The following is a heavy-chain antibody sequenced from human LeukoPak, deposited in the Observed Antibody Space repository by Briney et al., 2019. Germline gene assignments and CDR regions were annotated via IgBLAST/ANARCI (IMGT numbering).Heavy chain of an antibody. J-gene: IGHJ6*02. CDR2: ISSNGGST. CDR1: GFTFSSYA. CDR3: ARGPEDYGSGSYYDYYYYGMDV. V-gene: IGHV3-64*01. D-gene: IGHD3-10*01. Sequence: GGSLRLSCVASGFTFSSYAMHWVRQAPGKGLEYVSAISSNGGSTYYANSVKGRFTISRDNSKNTLYLQMGSLRAEDMAVYYCARGPEDYGSGSYYDYYYYGMDVWGQGTTVTVSS.